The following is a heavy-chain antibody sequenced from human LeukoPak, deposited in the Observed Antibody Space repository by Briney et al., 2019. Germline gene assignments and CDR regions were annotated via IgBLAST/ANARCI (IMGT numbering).Heavy chain of an antibody. CDR3: ARDTHWEPGDY. D-gene: IGHD1-26*01. J-gene: IGHJ4*02. Sequence: PGGSLRLSCAASGFTFSSYEMNWVRQAPGKGLEGVSYISSSGSTIYYADSVKGRFTISRDNAKNSLYLQMNSLRAEDTAVYYCARDTHWEPGDYWGQGTLVTVSS. V-gene: IGHV3-48*03. CDR1: GFTFSSYE. CDR2: ISSSGSTI.